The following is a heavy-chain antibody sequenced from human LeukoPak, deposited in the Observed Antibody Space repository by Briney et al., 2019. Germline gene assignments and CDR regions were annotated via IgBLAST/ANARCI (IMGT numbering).Heavy chain of an antibody. CDR1: GYSFTSYD. J-gene: IGHJ4*02. CDR2: INPSGGGT. Sequence: ASVKASCKASGYSFTSYDMHWVRQAPGQGLEWMGIINPSGGGTRYAQKFQGRVTMTRDMSTSTVYMELSSLRSEDTAVYYCARDILAYCGGDCYNDYWGQGTLVTVSS. CDR3: ARDILAYCGGDCYNDY. V-gene: IGHV1-46*01. D-gene: IGHD2-21*02.